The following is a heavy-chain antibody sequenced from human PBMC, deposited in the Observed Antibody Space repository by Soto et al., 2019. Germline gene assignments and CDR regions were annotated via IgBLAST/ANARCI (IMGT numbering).Heavy chain of an antibody. J-gene: IGHJ4*02. CDR2: MNSDGSII. CDR1: GYTFRNHW. Sequence: PGGSLRLSCAVAGYTFRNHWMHWVRQAPGKGLEWVSRMNSDGSIINYKDSVKGRFTVSRGNAKNTLYLQMNSLRVEDTAVYYCATAEVDYWGPGALVTVPQ. CDR3: ATAEVDY. V-gene: IGHV3-74*01.